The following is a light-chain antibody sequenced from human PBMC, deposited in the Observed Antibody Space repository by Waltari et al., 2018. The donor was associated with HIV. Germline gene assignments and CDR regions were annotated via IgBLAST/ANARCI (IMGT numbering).Light chain of an antibody. CDR2: SSD. Sequence: QSVLTQPPSVSEGPGQEVIISCSGRRSNIGVNAVNWYQHLPGKPPKLLVFSSDVLASGVSDLFSGSSSGTSASLAITGLQSDDEGLYYCAAWDDSLNVVVFGGGTKLSVL. CDR3: AAWDDSLNVVV. CDR1: RSNIGVNA. V-gene: IGLV1-36*01. J-gene: IGLJ2*01.